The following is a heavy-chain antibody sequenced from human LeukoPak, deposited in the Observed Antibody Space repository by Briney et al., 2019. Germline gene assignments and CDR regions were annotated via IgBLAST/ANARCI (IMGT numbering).Heavy chain of an antibody. J-gene: IGHJ3*02. Sequence: PSETLSLTCTVSGGSISSYYWRWIRQPPGKGLEWIGYIYYSGSTNYNPSLKSRVTISVDTSKNQFSLKLSSVTAADTAVYYCARRDSGYDYRDAFDIWGQGTMVTVSS. V-gene: IGHV4-59*08. CDR3: ARRDSGYDYRDAFDI. D-gene: IGHD5-12*01. CDR1: GGSISSYY. CDR2: IYYSGST.